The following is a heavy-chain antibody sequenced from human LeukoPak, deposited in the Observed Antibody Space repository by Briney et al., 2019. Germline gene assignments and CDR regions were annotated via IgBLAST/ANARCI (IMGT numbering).Heavy chain of an antibody. D-gene: IGHD3-10*01. CDR3: ARANLRGSGSSFDY. V-gene: IGHV3-66*02. Sequence: SGGSLRLSCAASGFTVSSNYMSWLRQAPGKGLEWVSVIYSGGSTYYADSVKGRFTISRDNSKNTLYLQMNSLRAEDTAVYYCARANLRGSGSSFDYWGQGTLVTVSS. CDR2: IYSGGST. J-gene: IGHJ4*02. CDR1: GFTVSSNY.